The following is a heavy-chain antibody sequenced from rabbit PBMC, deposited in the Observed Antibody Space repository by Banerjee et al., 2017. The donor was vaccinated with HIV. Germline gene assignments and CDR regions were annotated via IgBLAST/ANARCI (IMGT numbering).Heavy chain of an antibody. J-gene: IGHJ3*01. V-gene: IGHV1S40*01. CDR2: IYAGSSGST. D-gene: IGHD1-1*01. Sequence: QSLEESGGDLVKPGASLTLTCTASGFTLSSYWICWVRQAPGKGLEWIACIYAGSSGSTYYASWAKGRFTISKTSSTTVTLQMTSLTVADTATYFCARDWNTALRGQGTLVTVS. CDR1: GFTLSSYW. CDR3: ARDWNTAL.